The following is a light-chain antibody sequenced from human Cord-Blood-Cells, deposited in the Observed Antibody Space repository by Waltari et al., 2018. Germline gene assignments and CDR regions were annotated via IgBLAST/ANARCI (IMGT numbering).Light chain of an antibody. CDR1: SDVGGYNY. CDR2: EVS. Sequence: SDVGGYNYVSWYQQHPGKAPKLMIYEVSKRPSGVPDRFSGSKSGNTASLTVSGLQAEDEADYYCSSYAGSNNEVFGGGTKLTVL. CDR3: SSYAGSNNEV. J-gene: IGLJ2*01. V-gene: IGLV2-8*01.